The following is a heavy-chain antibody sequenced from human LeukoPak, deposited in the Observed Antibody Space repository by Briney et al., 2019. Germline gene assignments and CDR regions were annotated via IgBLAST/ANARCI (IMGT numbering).Heavy chain of an antibody. CDR1: GGTFSSYA. CDR2: IIPILGIA. J-gene: IGHJ2*01. CDR3: ARDSGYYGSGSYYSPYWYFDL. V-gene: IGHV1-69*04. D-gene: IGHD3-10*01. Sequence: SVKVSCKASGGTFSSYAISWVRQALGQGLEWMGRIIPILGIANYAQKFQGRVTITADKSTSTAYMELSSLRSEDTAVYYCARDSGYYGSGSYYSPYWYFDLWGRGTLVTVSS.